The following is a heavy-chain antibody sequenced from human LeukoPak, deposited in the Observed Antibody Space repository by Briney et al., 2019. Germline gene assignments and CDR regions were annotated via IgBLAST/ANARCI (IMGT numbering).Heavy chain of an antibody. J-gene: IGHJ4*02. Sequence: ASVKVSCKASGYTFTGYYMHWVRQAPGQGLEWMGWINPNSGGTNYAQKFQGRVTMTRDTSISTAYMELSRLRSDDTAVYYCAKDLKRGYSQAAGYWGQGTLVTVSS. CDR1: GYTFTGYY. CDR3: AKDLKRGYSQAAGY. CDR2: INPNSGGT. D-gene: IGHD5-18*01. V-gene: IGHV1-2*02.